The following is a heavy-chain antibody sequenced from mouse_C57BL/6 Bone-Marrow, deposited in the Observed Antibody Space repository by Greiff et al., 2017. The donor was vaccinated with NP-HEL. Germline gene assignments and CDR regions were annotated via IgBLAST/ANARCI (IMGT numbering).Heavy chain of an antibody. CDR3: ARYPATVVADFDY. V-gene: IGHV1-80*01. D-gene: IGHD1-1*01. J-gene: IGHJ2*01. Sequence: QVQLKESGAELVKPGASVKISCKASGYAFSSYWMNWVKQRPGKGLEWIGQIYPGDGDTNYNGKFKGKATLTADKSSSTAYMQLSSLTSEDSAVYFCARYPATVVADFDYWGQGTTLTVSS. CDR2: IYPGDGDT. CDR1: GYAFSSYW.